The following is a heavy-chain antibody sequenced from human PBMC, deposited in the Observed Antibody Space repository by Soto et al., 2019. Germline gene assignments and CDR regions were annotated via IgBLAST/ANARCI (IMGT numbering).Heavy chain of an antibody. Sequence: GGSLRLSCAASGFTFSSYAMSWVRQAPGKGLEWVSAISGSGGSTYYADSVKGRFTISRDNSKNTLYLQMNSLRAEDTAVYYCAKDSTTVTTSDAYYYYGMDVWGQGTTVTVSS. CDR2: ISGSGGST. CDR3: AKDSTTVTTSDAYYYYGMDV. J-gene: IGHJ6*02. CDR1: GFTFSSYA. V-gene: IGHV3-23*01. D-gene: IGHD4-17*01.